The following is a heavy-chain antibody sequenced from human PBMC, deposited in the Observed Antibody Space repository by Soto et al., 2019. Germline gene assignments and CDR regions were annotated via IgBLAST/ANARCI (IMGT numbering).Heavy chain of an antibody. CDR2: ISDDGYTI. CDR3: ATQPSQFSSSYIDY. V-gene: IGHV3-11*01. CDR1: GFTFSDFY. Sequence: GGSLRLSCATSGFTFSDFYMSWVRQAPGKGPEWVSYISDDGYTIYYADSVKGRFTISRDNAENSLYLQMNNLRAEDTAVYYCATQPSQFSSSYIDYWAQGTLVTVSS. D-gene: IGHD3-3*02. J-gene: IGHJ4*02.